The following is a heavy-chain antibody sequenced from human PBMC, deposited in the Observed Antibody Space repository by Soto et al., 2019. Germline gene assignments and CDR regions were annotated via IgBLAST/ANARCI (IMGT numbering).Heavy chain of an antibody. CDR2: IYYSGST. D-gene: IGHD1-26*01. Sequence: SETLSLTCTVSGGSISSGSYYWGWIRQPPGKGLEWIGSIYYSGSTYYNPSLKSRVTISVDTSKNQFSLKLSSVTAADTAVFYCARDCRFEWDGHYYFDYWGQGTLVTVSS. J-gene: IGHJ4*02. V-gene: IGHV4-39*02. CDR1: GGSISSGSYY. CDR3: ARDCRFEWDGHYYFDY.